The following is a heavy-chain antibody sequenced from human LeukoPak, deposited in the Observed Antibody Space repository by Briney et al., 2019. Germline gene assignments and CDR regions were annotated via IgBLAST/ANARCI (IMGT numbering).Heavy chain of an antibody. CDR1: GYTFTSYG. CDR2: ISAYNGNT. CDR3: ASTLRFLEWSQFDP. Sequence: GASVKVSCKASGYTFTSYGISWVRQAPGQGLEWMGWISAYNGNTNYAQKLQGRVTMTTDTSTSTAYMELRSLRSDDTAVYYCASTLRFLEWSQFDPWGQGTLVTVSS. D-gene: IGHD3-3*01. V-gene: IGHV1-18*01. J-gene: IGHJ5*02.